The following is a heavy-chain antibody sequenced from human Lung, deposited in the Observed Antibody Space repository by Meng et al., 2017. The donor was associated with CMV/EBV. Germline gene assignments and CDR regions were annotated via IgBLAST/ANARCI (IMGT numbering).Heavy chain of an antibody. Sequence: GGSLRLSCAASGFTFSSYSMNWVRQAPGKGLEWVSYISSSSSTIYYADSVKGRFTISRDNAKNSLYLQMNSLRDEDTAVYYCARCPWDTAMKPFDSWGQGXLVTVSS. D-gene: IGHD5-18*01. J-gene: IGHJ4*02. CDR2: ISSSSSTI. CDR3: ARCPWDTAMKPFDS. V-gene: IGHV3-48*02. CDR1: GFTFSSYS.